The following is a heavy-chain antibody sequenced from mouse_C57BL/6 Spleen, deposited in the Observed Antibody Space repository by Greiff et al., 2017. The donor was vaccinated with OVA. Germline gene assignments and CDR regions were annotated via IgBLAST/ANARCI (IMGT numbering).Heavy chain of an antibody. CDR3: TRKEEYDYDGGDY. D-gene: IGHD2-4*01. V-gene: IGHV1-5*01. CDR1: GYTFTSYW. J-gene: IGHJ4*01. Sequence: VQLQQSGTVLARPGASVKMSCKTSGYTFTSYWMHWVKQRPGQGLEWIGAIYPGNSDTSYNQKFKGKAKLTAVTSASTAYMELSSLTNEDSAVYYCTRKEEYDYDGGDYWGQGTSVTVSS. CDR2: IYPGNSDT.